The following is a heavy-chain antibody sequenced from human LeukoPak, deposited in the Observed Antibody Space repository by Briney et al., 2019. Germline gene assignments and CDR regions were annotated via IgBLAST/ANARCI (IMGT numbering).Heavy chain of an antibody. D-gene: IGHD6-19*01. CDR2: IKQDGSEK. V-gene: IGHV3-7*01. Sequence: PGGSLRLSCAASGLTFSRYWMTWFRQAPGKGLEWVSNIKQDGSEKYYVDSVKGRFTISRDNAKNSLYLQMNSLRAEDTAVYYCVREKFSGWYYFDYWGQGTLVTVSS. J-gene: IGHJ4*02. CDR1: GLTFSRYW. CDR3: VREKFSGWYYFDY.